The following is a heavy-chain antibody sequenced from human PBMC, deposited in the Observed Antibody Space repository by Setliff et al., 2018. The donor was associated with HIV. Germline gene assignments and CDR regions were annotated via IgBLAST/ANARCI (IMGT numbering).Heavy chain of an antibody. V-gene: IGHV1-2*02. CDR2: VNPNSGDA. CDR1: GYTFTGHY. J-gene: IGHJ5*02. D-gene: IGHD3-10*01. Sequence: ASVKVSCKASGYTFTGHYLHWVRQAPGQGLEWLGWVNPNSGDAIYAQNFQGRVTMTRDTSINAAYMELRGLRSDDTAVYYCARAGTLPMPINWFDPWGPGTLVTVSS. CDR3: ARAGTLPMPINWFDP.